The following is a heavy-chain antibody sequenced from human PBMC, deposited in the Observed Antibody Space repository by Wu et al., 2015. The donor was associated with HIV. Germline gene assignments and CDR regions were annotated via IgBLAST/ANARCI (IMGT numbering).Heavy chain of an antibody. CDR3: ARVERRSSIGPSYYYYYMDV. Sequence: QVQLVQSGAEVKKPGASVKVSCKASGYTFTSYGISWVRQAPGQGLEWMGWISAYNGNTDYAQKLQGRVTMTTDTSTSTAYMELRSLRSDDTAVYYCARVERRSSIGPSYYYYYMDVWGKGTTVTVPS. CDR1: GYTFTSYG. J-gene: IGHJ6*03. CDR2: ISAYNGNT. D-gene: IGHD6-25*01. V-gene: IGHV1-18*01.